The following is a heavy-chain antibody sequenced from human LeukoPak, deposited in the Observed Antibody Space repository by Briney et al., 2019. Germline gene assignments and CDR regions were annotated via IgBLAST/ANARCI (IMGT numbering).Heavy chain of an antibody. CDR2: VHLDGRT. CDR3: AREGGFYRPLDY. Sequence: SETLSLTCGVSGGSISGTNWWTWVRQPPGKGLEWIGEVHLDGRTNYNPSLGSRLTMSVDLSENQVSLKLTSVTAADTAVYYCAREGGFYRPLDYSGQGTLVTVSS. J-gene: IGHJ4*02. V-gene: IGHV4-4*02. CDR1: GGSISGTNW. D-gene: IGHD3-3*01.